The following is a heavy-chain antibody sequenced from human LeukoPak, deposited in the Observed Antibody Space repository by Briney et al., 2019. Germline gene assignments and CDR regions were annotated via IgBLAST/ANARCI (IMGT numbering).Heavy chain of an antibody. Sequence: PSETLSLTCTVSGGSISSSSYYWGWIRQPPGKGLDWIGSIDYSGSTYYNPSLKSRVTISLDTSKNQFSLKLNFVTAADTAVYYCATQPANYYDTSGLHIWGQGTMVTVSS. J-gene: IGHJ3*02. D-gene: IGHD3-22*01. V-gene: IGHV4-39*07. CDR3: ATQPANYYDTSGLHI. CDR2: IDYSGST. CDR1: GGSISSSSYY.